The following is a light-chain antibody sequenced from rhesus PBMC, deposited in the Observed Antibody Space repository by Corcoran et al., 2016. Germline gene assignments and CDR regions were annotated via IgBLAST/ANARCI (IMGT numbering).Light chain of an antibody. CDR1: QSVGSS. J-gene: IGKJ1*01. Sequence: EIVMTHSPATLTLSPGESATLSCRASQSVGSSFAWYQQKPGRAPRPLIYGASSRATGIPDRLRGRGSGTSCTITISNLEPEDVAVSCCLPLSNWPGAFGQGTKVEIK. CDR3: LPLSNWPGA. V-gene: IGKV3-24*04. CDR2: GAS.